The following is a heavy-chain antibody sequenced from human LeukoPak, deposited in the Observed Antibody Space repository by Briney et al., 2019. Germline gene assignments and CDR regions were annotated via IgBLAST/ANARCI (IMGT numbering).Heavy chain of an antibody. V-gene: IGHV4-61*02. CDR3: ARHAGPRKQWLVRVFDY. CDR1: GGSISSGSYY. J-gene: IGHJ4*02. D-gene: IGHD6-19*01. CDR2: IYTSGST. Sequence: PSETLSLTCTVSGGSISSGSYYWSWIRQPAGKGLEWIGRIYTSGSTYYNPSLKSRVTISVDTSKNQFSLKLSSVTAADTAVYYCARHAGPRKQWLVRVFDYWGQGTLVTVSS.